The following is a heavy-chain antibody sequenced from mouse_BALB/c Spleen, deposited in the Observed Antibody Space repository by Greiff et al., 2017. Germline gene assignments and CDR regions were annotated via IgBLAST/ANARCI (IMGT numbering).Heavy chain of an antibody. CDR2: INPYNDGT. D-gene: IGHD2-4*01. Sequence: VQLQQSGPELVKPGASVKMSCKASGYTFTSYVMHWVKQKPGQGLEWIGYINPYNDGTKYNEKFKGKATLTSDKSSSTAYMELSSLTSEDSAVYYCARGGSTMITTGGYWYFDVWGAGTTVTVSS. V-gene: IGHV1-14*01. J-gene: IGHJ1*01. CDR3: ARGGSTMITTGGYWYFDV. CDR1: GYTFTSYV.